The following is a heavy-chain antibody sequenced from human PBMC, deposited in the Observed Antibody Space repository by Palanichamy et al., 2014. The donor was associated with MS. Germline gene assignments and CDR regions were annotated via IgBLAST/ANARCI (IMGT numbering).Heavy chain of an antibody. D-gene: IGHD3-9*01. CDR2: IKSKKDGGTT. V-gene: IGHV3-15*01. CDR1: GFTFSNAW. J-gene: IGHJ6*03. CDR3: TTIWFNYYMDV. Sequence: VQVVESGGGLVKPGGSLRLSCAASGFTFSNAWMSWVRQPPGKGLEWVDRIKSKKDGGTTDYAAPVTDRFTISRDDSKDTLYLQMNNLKTEDSAVYYCTTIWFNYYMDVWGKGTTVTVSS.